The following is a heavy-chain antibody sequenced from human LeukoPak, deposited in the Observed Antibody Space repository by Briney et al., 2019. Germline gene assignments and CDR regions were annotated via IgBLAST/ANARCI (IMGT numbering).Heavy chain of an antibody. V-gene: IGHV4-34*01. Sequence: PSETLSLTCAVSGGSLSGYYWTWIRQPPGKGLEWIGEINHSGSANYNPSLKSRVTISLDTSKNQFSLKLSSVTAADTAVYYCARGRGTVTTHWGQGTLVTVSS. CDR3: ARGRGTVTTH. CDR2: INHSGSA. J-gene: IGHJ4*02. CDR1: GGSLSGYY. D-gene: IGHD4-17*01.